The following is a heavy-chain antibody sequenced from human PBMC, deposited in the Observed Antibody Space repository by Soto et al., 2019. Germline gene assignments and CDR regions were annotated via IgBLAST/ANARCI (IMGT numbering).Heavy chain of an antibody. CDR2: ISYDGSNK. V-gene: IGHV3-30*18. CDR3: SKDLAYYGSGTYYALDV. J-gene: IGHJ6*02. D-gene: IGHD3-10*01. CDR1: GFPFSRYA. Sequence: QVQLVESGGGVVQPGRSLRLSCAASGFPFSRYAMHWVRQAPGKGLEWVAVISYDGSNKYHADSVKGRFTISRDNSKNTLFLQMDSLRGDDTAMYDCSKDLAYYGSGTYYALDVWGQGTTVTVSS.